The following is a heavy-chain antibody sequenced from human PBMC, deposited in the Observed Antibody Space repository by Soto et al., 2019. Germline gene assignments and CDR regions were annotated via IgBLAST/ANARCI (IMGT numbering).Heavy chain of an antibody. CDR2: ISWNSGSI. CDR1: GFTFDDYA. V-gene: IGHV3-9*01. Sequence: PGGSLRLSCAASGFTFDDYAMHWVRQAPGKGLEWVSGISWNSGSIGYADSVKGRFTISRDNAKNSLYLQMNSLRAEDTALYYCAKDRGIAAAFLDAFDIWGQGTMVTVSS. J-gene: IGHJ3*02. CDR3: AKDRGIAAAFLDAFDI. D-gene: IGHD6-13*01.